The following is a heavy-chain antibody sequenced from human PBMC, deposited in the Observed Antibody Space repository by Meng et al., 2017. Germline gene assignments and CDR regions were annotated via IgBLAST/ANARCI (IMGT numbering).Heavy chain of an antibody. J-gene: IGHJ4*02. D-gene: IGHD6-13*01. Sequence: QGHVPEWGAGLLKPSETLPLTCTVSGGSVSSGSYYWSWIRQPPGKGLEWIGYIYYSGRTNYNPSLKSRVTISVDTSKNQFSLKLSSVTAADTAVYYCARGPLVHQYFDYWGQGTLVTVSS. V-gene: IGHV4-61*01. CDR1: GGSVSSGSYY. CDR2: IYYSGRT. CDR3: ARGPLVHQYFDY.